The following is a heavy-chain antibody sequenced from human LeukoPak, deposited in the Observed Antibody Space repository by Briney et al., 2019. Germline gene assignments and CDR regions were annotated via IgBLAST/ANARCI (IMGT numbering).Heavy chain of an antibody. CDR1: VGSLRSGDYY. CDR2: IYYSGST. J-gene: IGHJ6*04. V-gene: IGHV4-30-4*01. Sequence: SETLSLTCTVSVGSLRSGDYYWSWIRQPPGKGLEWIGYIYYSGSTYYNPSLKSRVTTSVDTSKNQFSLKLSSVTAADTAVYYCARAPVGYDFWSGYPPYYYYGMDGWGEGTTVTVSS. CDR3: ARAPVGYDFWSGYPPYYYYGMDG. D-gene: IGHD3-3*01.